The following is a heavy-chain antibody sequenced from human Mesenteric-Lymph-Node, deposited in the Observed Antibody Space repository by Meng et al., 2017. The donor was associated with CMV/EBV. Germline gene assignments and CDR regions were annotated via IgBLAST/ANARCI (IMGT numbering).Heavy chain of an antibody. D-gene: IGHD3-3*01. CDR1: GFTFSNYW. Sequence: GESLKISCVATGFTFSNYWMTWVRQAPGKGLEWVANIIQDGNTKYYVDSVKGRFTISRDNAKNSLYLQMNSLRAEDTAVYYCARDEGWSRANWGQGTLVTVSS. J-gene: IGHJ4*02. CDR2: IIQDGNTK. V-gene: IGHV3-7*01. CDR3: ARDEGWSRAN.